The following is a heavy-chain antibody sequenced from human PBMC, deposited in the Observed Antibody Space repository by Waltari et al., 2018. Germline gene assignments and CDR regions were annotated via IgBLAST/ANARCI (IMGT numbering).Heavy chain of an antibody. CDR3: ARENYYDTSGGFDY. J-gene: IGHJ4*02. V-gene: IGHV1-2*02. Sequence: QVQLVQSGAEVKKPGASVKVSCKASGYTSTGYYMHWVRQAPGQGLEWMGWINPNTGGTNYAQKFQGRVTMARDTSISTAYMELSRLRYDDTAVYYCARENYYDTSGGFDYWGQGTLVTVSS. CDR1: GYTSTGYY. CDR2: INPNTGGT. D-gene: IGHD3-22*01.